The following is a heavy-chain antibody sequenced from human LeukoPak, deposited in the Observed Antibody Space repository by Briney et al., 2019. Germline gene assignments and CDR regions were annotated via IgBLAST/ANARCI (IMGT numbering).Heavy chain of an antibody. V-gene: IGHV3-7*01. CDR1: GFTFSSYW. CDR3: ARDSLWDDFWSGYYARFDY. CDR2: IKQDGSEK. Sequence: PGGSLRLSCAASGFTFSSYWMSWVRQAPGKGLEWVANIKQDGSEKYYVDSVKGRFTISRDNAKNSLYLQMNSLRAEDTAVYYCARDSLWDDFWSGYYARFDYWGQGTLVTVSS. J-gene: IGHJ4*02. D-gene: IGHD3-3*01.